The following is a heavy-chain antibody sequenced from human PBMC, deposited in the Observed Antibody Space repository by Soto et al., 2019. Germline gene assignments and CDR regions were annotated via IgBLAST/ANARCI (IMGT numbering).Heavy chain of an antibody. J-gene: IGHJ5*02. Sequence: SFSGYYWSWIRQPPGKGLEWIGEINHSGSTNYNPSLKSRVTISVDTSKNQFSLKLSSVTAADTAVYYCARGSNYYGSGSYYLRWFDPWGQGTLVTVSS. CDR3: ARGSNYYGSGSYYLRWFDP. CDR2: INHSGST. CDR1: SFSGYY. V-gene: IGHV4-34*01. D-gene: IGHD3-10*01.